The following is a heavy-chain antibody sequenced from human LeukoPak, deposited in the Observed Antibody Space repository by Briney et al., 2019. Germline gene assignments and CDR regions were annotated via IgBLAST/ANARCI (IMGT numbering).Heavy chain of an antibody. D-gene: IGHD3-22*01. CDR3: VRQPPGVYDTTQNWFDP. Sequence: GESLKISCKVSGYSFTSYWITWVRQVPGEGLEWMGRIAPSDSYTNYNPSFEGHVTMSVEKSITTVYLQWSSLKASDTAMYYCVRQPPGVYDTTQNWFDPWGQGTLLTVSS. CDR1: GYSFTSYW. J-gene: IGHJ5*02. CDR2: IAPSDSYT. V-gene: IGHV5-10-1*01.